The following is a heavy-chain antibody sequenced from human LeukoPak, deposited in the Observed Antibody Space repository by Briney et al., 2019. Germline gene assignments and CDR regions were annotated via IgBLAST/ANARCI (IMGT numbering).Heavy chain of an antibody. J-gene: IGHJ4*02. CDR2: ISSTGYTT. CDR1: GFTFGDYE. CDR3: ARADAYWSGYHFDH. V-gene: IGHV3-48*03. Sequence: GGSLRLSCAASGFTFGDYEMHWVRQAPGKGLEWVSHISSTGYTTFYADSVKGRFTISRYNAKNSLHLKMNSLGVEDTAVYYCARADAYWSGYHFDHWGQGTLVTVSS. D-gene: IGHD3-3*01.